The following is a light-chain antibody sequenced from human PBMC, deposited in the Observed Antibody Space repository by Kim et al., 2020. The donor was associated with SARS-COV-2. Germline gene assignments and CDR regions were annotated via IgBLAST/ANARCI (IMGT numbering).Light chain of an antibody. V-gene: IGKV2-28*01. CDR2: LAS. Sequence: DIVMTQSPLSLPVTPGEPASISCRSSQSLLHSNGYNYLDWYLQKPGQSPHLLIYLASTRASGVPDWFRGTGSGTDFTLQISRVEAEDVGVYYCMQARQTPQWRFGRGTQVDIK. CDR1: QSLLHSNGYNY. CDR3: MQARQTPQWR. J-gene: IGKJ1*01.